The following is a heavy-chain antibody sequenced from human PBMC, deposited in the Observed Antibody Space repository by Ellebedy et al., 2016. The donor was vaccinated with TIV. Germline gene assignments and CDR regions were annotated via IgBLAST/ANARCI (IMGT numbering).Heavy chain of an antibody. J-gene: IGHJ4*02. Sequence: GGSLRLSXAASGFTFSGYAMSWVRQAPGKGLEWVSAISGSGGSTYYADSVKGRFTISRDNSKNTLYLQMNSLRAEDTAVYYCASLSPIPPFDYWGQGTLVTVSS. V-gene: IGHV3-23*01. CDR1: GFTFSGYA. CDR3: ASLSPIPPFDY. CDR2: ISGSGGST. D-gene: IGHD2-2*02.